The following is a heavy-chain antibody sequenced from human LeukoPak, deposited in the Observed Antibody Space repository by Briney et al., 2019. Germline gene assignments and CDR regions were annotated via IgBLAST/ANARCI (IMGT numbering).Heavy chain of an antibody. CDR2: IKQDGSEK. CDR1: GFTLGSYW. J-gene: IGHJ3*02. V-gene: IGHV3-7*04. Sequence: PGGSLRLSCGASGFTLGSYWASWVRQAPGKGLQWVANIKQDGSEKYYVDSVKGRFTISRDNAKNSLYLQMNSLRAEDTAMYYCARDPLSKSDIWGQGTMVTVSS. CDR3: ARDPLSKSDI.